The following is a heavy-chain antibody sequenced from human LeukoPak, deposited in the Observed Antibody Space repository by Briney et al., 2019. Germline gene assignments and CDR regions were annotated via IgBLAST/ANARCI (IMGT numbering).Heavy chain of an antibody. CDR1: GGSISSYY. D-gene: IGHD3-22*01. CDR3: ARHSSGYGFDAFDI. CDR2: IYYSGST. V-gene: IGHV4-59*08. Sequence: PSETLSLTCTVSGGSISSYYWSWIRQPPGKGLEWIGYIYYSGSTNYNPSLKSRVTISVDTSKNQFSLKLSSVTAADTAVYYCARHSSGYGFDAFDIWGQGTMVTVSS. J-gene: IGHJ3*02.